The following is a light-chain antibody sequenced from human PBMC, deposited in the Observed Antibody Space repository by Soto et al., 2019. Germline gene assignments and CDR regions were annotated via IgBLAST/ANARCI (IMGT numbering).Light chain of an antibody. Sequence: DIQMTQSPSSLSAYVGDRVTITCRASQGITNDLGWYQQKPGKAPKHLIYDASTLYSGVPSRFRGSGSGTAFTLTISSLQPEDFATYYSLQHNTYPWTSGQGTKVEIK. V-gene: IGKV1-17*01. CDR1: QGITND. J-gene: IGKJ1*01. CDR2: DAS. CDR3: LQHNTYPWT.